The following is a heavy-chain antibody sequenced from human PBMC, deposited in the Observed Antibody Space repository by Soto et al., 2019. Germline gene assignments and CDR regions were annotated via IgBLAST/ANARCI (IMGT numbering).Heavy chain of an antibody. J-gene: IGHJ4*02. Sequence: SGPTLVNPTQTLTLTCTFSGFSLSSSGVGVGWIRQPPGKALEWLAVIYWDDDKRYSPSLKSRLTITKDTSRNQVVLTMTNMDPVDTATYHCAHRPYDVWSGYYGSDYFDYWGQGTLVTVSS. D-gene: IGHD3-3*01. CDR1: GFSLSSSGVG. CDR3: AHRPYDVWSGYYGSDYFDY. V-gene: IGHV2-5*02. CDR2: IYWDDDK.